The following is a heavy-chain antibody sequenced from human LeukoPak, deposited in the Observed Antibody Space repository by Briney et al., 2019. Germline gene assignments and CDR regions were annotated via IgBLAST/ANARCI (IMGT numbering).Heavy chain of an antibody. J-gene: IGHJ1*01. CDR2: IRSKAFGGTP. CDR3: SREYFDWL. Sequence: GRSLRLSCTASGFTFGDYAMSWFRQAPGKGLEWVGFIRSKAFGGTPEYAASVKGRLTISRDDPKSIAYLQMNSLKTEDTAVYYCSREYFDWLWGQGTLVTVSS. CDR1: GFTFGDYA. V-gene: IGHV3-49*03. D-gene: IGHD3-9*01.